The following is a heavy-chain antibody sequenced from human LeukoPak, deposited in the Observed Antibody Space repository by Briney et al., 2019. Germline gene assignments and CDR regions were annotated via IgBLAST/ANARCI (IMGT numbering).Heavy chain of an antibody. D-gene: IGHD3-22*01. V-gene: IGHV4-39*01. Sequence: SETLSLTCTVSGGSISTSSYYWDWIRQPPGKGLEWIGTIYYSGSTYYNPSLKSRVTISVDTSKNQFSLKLSSVTAADTAVYYCARGQPNYYDSSGYLDYWGQGTLVTVSS. CDR3: ARGQPNYYDSSGYLDY. CDR2: IYYSGST. J-gene: IGHJ4*02. CDR1: GGSISTSSYY.